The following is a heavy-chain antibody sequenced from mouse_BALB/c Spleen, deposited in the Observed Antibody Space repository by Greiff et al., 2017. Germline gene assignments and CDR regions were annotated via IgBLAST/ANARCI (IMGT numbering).Heavy chain of an antibody. CDR3: TRVFGYDAWFAY. Sequence: QVQLQQSGAELVKPGASVKLSCKASGYTFTSYYMYWVKQRPGQGLEWIGGINPSNGGTNFNEKFKSKATLTVDKSSSTAYMQLSSLTSEDSAVYYCTRVFGYDAWFAYWGQGTLVTVSA. D-gene: IGHD2-2*01. CDR1: GYTFTSYY. CDR2: INPSNGGT. V-gene: IGHV1S81*02. J-gene: IGHJ3*01.